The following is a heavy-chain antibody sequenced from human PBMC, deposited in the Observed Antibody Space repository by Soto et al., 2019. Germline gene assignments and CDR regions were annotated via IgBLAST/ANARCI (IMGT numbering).Heavy chain of an antibody. Sequence: LGESLKISCKGSGYSFTSYWIGWVRQMPGKGLEWMGIIYPGDSDTRYSPSFQGQVTISADKSISTAYLQWSSLKASDTAMYYCARQGVPLQQLVSYYYMDVWGKGTTVTVSS. CDR3: ARQGVPLQQLVSYYYMDV. D-gene: IGHD6-13*01. J-gene: IGHJ6*03. CDR1: GYSFTSYW. V-gene: IGHV5-51*01. CDR2: IYPGDSDT.